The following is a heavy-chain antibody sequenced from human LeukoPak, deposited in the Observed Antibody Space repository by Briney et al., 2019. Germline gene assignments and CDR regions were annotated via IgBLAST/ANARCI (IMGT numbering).Heavy chain of an antibody. V-gene: IGHV3-33*01. Sequence: GGSLRLSCAASGFAFRSYGIHWVRQAPGKGLEWVALIWYDGTNKYYADSEKGRFTISRDDSKNTVYLQMNSLRAEDTAVYYCARYFSGFDYWGQGTLVTVSS. CDR1: GFAFRSYG. D-gene: IGHD2-15*01. CDR2: IWYDGTNK. J-gene: IGHJ4*02. CDR3: ARYFSGFDY.